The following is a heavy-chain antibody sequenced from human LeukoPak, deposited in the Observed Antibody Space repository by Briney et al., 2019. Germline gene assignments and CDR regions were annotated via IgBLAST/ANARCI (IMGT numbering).Heavy chain of an antibody. D-gene: IGHD3-10*01. CDR3: ARDGHAYGRGSPHY. J-gene: IGHJ4*02. V-gene: IGHV3-11*01. Sequence: SGGSLGLSCAASGFTFSDYYMSWIRQAPGKGLEWVSYISSSGSTKYYADSVKGRFTISRDNAKNSYLQMNSLRAEDTAVYYCARDGHAYGRGSPHYWGQGTLVTVSS. CDR1: GFTFSDYY. CDR2: ISSSGSTK.